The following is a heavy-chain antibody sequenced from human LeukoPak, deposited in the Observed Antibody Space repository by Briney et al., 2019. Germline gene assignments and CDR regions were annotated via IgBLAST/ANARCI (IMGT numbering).Heavy chain of an antibody. D-gene: IGHD6-13*01. CDR1: GGSISSYY. Sequence: SETLSLTCTVSGGSISSYYWSWIRQPSGKGLEWIGYIYYSGSTNYNPSLKSRVTISVDTSKNQFSLKLSSVTAADTAVYYCARLVYSSSWYEGRWFDPWGQGTLVTVSS. CDR2: IYYSGST. J-gene: IGHJ5*02. CDR3: ARLVYSSSWYEGRWFDP. V-gene: IGHV4-59*01.